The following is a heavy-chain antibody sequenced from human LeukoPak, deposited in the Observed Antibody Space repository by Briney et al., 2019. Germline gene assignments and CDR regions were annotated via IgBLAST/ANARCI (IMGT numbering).Heavy chain of an antibody. CDR2: IGGGGDST. Sequence: GGSLRLSCAASGFTFTNYAMSWVRQAPGKGLEWVSSIGGGGDSTDYADSVRGRFTISRDNSKTTLYLEMSSLKADDTAAYYCAKHFGAGSFSVRYGLDVWGQGTTVTVSS. J-gene: IGHJ6*02. CDR3: AKHFGAGSFSVRYGLDV. V-gene: IGHV3-23*01. CDR1: GFTFTNYA. D-gene: IGHD3-10*01.